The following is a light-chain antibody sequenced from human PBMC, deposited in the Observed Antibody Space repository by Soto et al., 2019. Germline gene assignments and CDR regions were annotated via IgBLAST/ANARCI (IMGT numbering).Light chain of an antibody. CDR1: QSILSY. Sequence: EIVLTHSPATLSLYPGERATLSLSSSQSILSYLAWYQQKPGQAPRLLIYDTSNRATGIPARFSGSGSGTDFTLTISSLEPEDFAVYYCQQRRNWPLTFGGGTKVDIK. CDR3: QQRRNWPLT. V-gene: IGKV3-11*01. CDR2: DTS. J-gene: IGKJ4*01.